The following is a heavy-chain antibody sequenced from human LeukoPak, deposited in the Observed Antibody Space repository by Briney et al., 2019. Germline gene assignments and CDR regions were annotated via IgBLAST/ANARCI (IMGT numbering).Heavy chain of an antibody. J-gene: IGHJ4*02. CDR3: AKARVATGDY. D-gene: IGHD1-14*01. CDR1: GFTFSSYA. CDR2: ISGSGGST. Sequence: GGSLRLSCAASGFTFSSYAMSWVRQAPGKGLEWVSAISGSGGSTSYADAVKGRFTISRDNSKNTLYLQMNSLRAEDTAVYYCAKARVATGDYWGQGTLVTVSS. V-gene: IGHV3-23*01.